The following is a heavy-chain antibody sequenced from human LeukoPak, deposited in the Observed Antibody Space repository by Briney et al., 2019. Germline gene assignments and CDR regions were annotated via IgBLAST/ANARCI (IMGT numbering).Heavy chain of an antibody. CDR1: GFTFSSYA. CDR2: IWYDGSNK. CDR3: ARDGTYYYDSSGYYAEYFQH. D-gene: IGHD3-22*01. V-gene: IGHV3-33*08. J-gene: IGHJ1*01. Sequence: PGGSLRLSCAASGFTFSSYAMSWVRQAPGKGLEWVAVIWYDGSNKYYADSVKGRFTISRDNSKNTLYLQMNSLRAEDTAVYYCARDGTYYYDSSGYYAEYFQHWGQGTLVTVSS.